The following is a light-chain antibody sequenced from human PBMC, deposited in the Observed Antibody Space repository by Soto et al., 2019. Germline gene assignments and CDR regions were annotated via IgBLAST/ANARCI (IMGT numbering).Light chain of an antibody. CDR1: QSISSY. CDR3: QQRYSTQWT. V-gene: IGKV1-39*01. Sequence: DIQVTQSPSSLSASVADRVTITCPASQSISSYLNWYQQKPGKAPKLLIYAASSLQRGVPSRFSGSGSGTDFTLTISSRQPEDFATYYCQQRYSTQWTFGQGTKVDIK. CDR2: AAS. J-gene: IGKJ1*01.